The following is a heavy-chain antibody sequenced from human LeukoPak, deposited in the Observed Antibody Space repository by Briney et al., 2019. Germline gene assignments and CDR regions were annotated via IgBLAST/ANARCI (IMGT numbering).Heavy chain of an antibody. J-gene: IGHJ4*02. V-gene: IGHV4-39*01. D-gene: IGHD4-17*01. Sequence: PSETLSLTCTVSGGSISSSSYYWGWIRQPPGKGLEWIGSIYYSGSTFYNPSLKSRVTISVDTSKNQFSLRLSSVTAADTAVYYCARQWYGDYGHGPFDYWGQGTLVTVSS. CDR3: ARQWYGDYGHGPFDY. CDR1: GGSISSSSYY. CDR2: IYYSGST.